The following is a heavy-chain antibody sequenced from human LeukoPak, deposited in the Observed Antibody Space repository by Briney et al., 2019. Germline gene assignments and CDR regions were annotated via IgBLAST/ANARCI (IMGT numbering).Heavy chain of an antibody. CDR2: ISYDGSNK. D-gene: IGHD6-6*01. CDR3: AKEPRYSSSNYYYYYMDV. J-gene: IGHJ6*03. Sequence: GGSLRLSCAASGFTFSSYAMHWVRQAPGKGLEWVAVISYDGSNKYYADSVKGRFTISRDNSKKTLYLQMNSLRAEDTAVYYCAKEPRYSSSNYYYYYMDVWGKGTTVTVSS. V-gene: IGHV3-30*04. CDR1: GFTFSSYA.